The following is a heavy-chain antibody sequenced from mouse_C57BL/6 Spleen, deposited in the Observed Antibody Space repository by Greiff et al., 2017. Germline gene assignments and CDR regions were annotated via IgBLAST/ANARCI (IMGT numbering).Heavy chain of an antibody. Sequence: QVHVKQPGTELVKPGASVKLSCKASGYTFTSYWMHWVKQRPGQGLEWIGNINPSNGGTNYNEKFKSKATLTVDKSSSTAYMQLSSLTSEDSAVYYCARGGYPWRFDYWGQGTTLTVSS. D-gene: IGHD5-1-1*01. CDR3: ARGGYPWRFDY. J-gene: IGHJ2*01. CDR1: GYTFTSYW. CDR2: INPSNGGT. V-gene: IGHV1-53*01.